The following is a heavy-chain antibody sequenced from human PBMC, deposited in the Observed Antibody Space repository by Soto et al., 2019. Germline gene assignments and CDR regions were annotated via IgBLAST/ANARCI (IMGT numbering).Heavy chain of an antibody. CDR2: IHSSGRT. CDR3: ARHSFQNVVGEIDAPLNWFDP. Sequence: PSETLSPTYSVSGASISSRIYYWACFRHPPGKGLEGIGSIHSSGRTYRTPSLKGRVTISVDTVRNQCSLKLNSVTAAEAAVYFCARHSFQNVVGEIDAPLNWFDPRGQGTLVTVSS. J-gene: IGHJ5*02. D-gene: IGHD2-15*01. CDR1: GASISSRIYY. V-gene: IGHV4-39*01.